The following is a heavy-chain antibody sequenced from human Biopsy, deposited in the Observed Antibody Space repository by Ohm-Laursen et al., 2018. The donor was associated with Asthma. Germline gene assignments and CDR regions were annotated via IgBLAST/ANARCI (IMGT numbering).Heavy chain of an antibody. Sequence: LSLTCAASGFSFGSFGMHWVRQVPGKGPEWVALISFDGRYEYYADSVKGRFTISRDNPMKRLYLQMSSLTAEDTAVYYCASRGGDFWSGYYMDYWGQGALVTVSS. CDR1: GFSFGSFG. V-gene: IGHV3-30*03. CDR2: ISFDGRYE. D-gene: IGHD3-3*01. J-gene: IGHJ4*02. CDR3: ASRGGDFWSGYYMDY.